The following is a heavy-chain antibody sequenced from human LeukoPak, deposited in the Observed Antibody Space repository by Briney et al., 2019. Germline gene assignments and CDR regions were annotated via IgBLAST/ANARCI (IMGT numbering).Heavy chain of an antibody. CDR2: INHSGST. V-gene: IGHV4-34*01. Sequence: SETLSLTCAVYGGSFSDYYWTWIRQPPGKGLEWIGEINHSGSTNYNPSLKSRVTISVDTSKNQFSLKLSSVTAADTAVYYCARVVIVVVPAAIWFDPWGQGTLVTVSS. CDR1: GGSFSDYY. D-gene: IGHD2-2*01. CDR3: ARVVIVVVPAAIWFDP. J-gene: IGHJ5*02.